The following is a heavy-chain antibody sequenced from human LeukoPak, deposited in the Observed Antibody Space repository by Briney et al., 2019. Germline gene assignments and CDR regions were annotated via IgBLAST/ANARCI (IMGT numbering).Heavy chain of an antibody. CDR1: GGSISSYY. CDR2: IYTSGST. D-gene: IGHD2-2*01. CDR3: ARAARYCSSTSCYYFDY. J-gene: IGHJ4*02. V-gene: IGHV4-4*07. Sequence: SETLSLTCTVSGGSISSYYWSWIRQPAGKGLEWIGRIYTSGSTNYNPSLKSRVTMSVDTSKNQFSLKLSSVTAADTAVYYCARAARYCSSTSCYYFDYWGQGTLVTVSS.